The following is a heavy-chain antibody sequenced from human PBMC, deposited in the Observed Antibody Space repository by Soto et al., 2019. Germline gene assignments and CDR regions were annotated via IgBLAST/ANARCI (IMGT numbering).Heavy chain of an antibody. CDR2: INHSGST. V-gene: IGHV4-34*01. CDR1: GGSFSGYY. Sequence: SETLSLTCAVYGGSFSGYYWSWIRQPPGKGLEWIGEINHSGSTNYNPSLKSRVTISVDTSKNQFSLKLSSVTAADTAVYYCARVPPSYRRGSGSYRDYWGQGTLVTVSS. CDR3: ARVPPSYRRGSGSYRDY. D-gene: IGHD3-10*01. J-gene: IGHJ4*02.